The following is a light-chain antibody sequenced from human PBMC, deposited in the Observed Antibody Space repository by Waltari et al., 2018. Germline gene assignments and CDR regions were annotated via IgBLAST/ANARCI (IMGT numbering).Light chain of an antibody. CDR2: DAF. CDR1: QCVGKY. V-gene: IGKV3-20*01. J-gene: IGKJ1*01. Sequence: EIVLTQSPGTLSLSPGERATLSCRASQCVGKYLAWYQQKPGQAPRLLMYDAFNRATGIPDRFSGSGSWTDFSLTISRLEPEDFAVYYCQKYVNLPATFGQGTKVEIK. CDR3: QKYVNLPAT.